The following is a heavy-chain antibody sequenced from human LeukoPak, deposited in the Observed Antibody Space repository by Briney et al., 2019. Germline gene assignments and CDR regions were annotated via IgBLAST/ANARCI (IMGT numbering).Heavy chain of an antibody. J-gene: IGHJ4*02. D-gene: IGHD2-15*01. CDR1: GYTFTRYD. V-gene: IGHV1-8*01. CDR2: MNPNSGNT. CDR3: ARDCSGGSCYSDGFDY. Sequence: ASVKVSCKASGYTFTRYDINWVRQATGQGLEWMGWMNPNSGNTGYAQKFQGRVTMTRNTSISTVYMELSSLRSEDTAVYYCARDCSGGSCYSDGFDYWGQGTLVTVSS.